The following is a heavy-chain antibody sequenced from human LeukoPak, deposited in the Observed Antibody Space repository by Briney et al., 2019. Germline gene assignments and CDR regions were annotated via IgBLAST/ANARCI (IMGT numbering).Heavy chain of an antibody. D-gene: IGHD6-6*01. CDR1: GYTFSDYS. J-gene: IGHJ5*02. V-gene: IGHV1-2*02. CDR2: NNPKSGGT. CDR3: ARSFSIAAQGPTKNWFDP. Sequence: ASVKVSCKASGYTFSDYSIHWVRQAPGQGLEWMGFNNPKSGGTNYAQKFQGRVTMTRDTSISTAYMELSRLRSDDTAVYYCARSFSIAAQGPTKNWFDPWGQGTLVTVSS.